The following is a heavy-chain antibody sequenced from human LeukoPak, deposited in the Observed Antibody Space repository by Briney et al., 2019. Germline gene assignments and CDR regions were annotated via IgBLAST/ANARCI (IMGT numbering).Heavy chain of an antibody. CDR1: GGSFSGYY. J-gene: IGHJ5*02. D-gene: IGHD1-1*01. CDR2: INHSGST. CDR3: ARLEWFDP. V-gene: IGHV4-34*01. Sequence: SETLSLTCAVYGGSFSGYYWSWIRQPPGKGLEWIGEINHSGSTNYNPPLKSRVTISVDTSKNQFSLKLSSVTAADTAVYYCARLEWFDPWGQGTLVTVSS.